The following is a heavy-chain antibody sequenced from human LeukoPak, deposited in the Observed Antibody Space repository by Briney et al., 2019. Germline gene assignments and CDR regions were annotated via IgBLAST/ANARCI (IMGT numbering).Heavy chain of an antibody. CDR2: IYYTGST. D-gene: IGHD3-16*01. Sequence: SETLSLTCTVSGGSISSSSYYWGWIRQPPGKGLEWIASIYYTGSTYYNPTLKSRVTISVDTSKNQFSLKLSSVSAADTAMYYCASEHLGGGSQNDYWGQGTLVTVSS. J-gene: IGHJ4*02. V-gene: IGHV4-39*01. CDR3: ASEHLGGGSQNDY. CDR1: GGSISSSSYY.